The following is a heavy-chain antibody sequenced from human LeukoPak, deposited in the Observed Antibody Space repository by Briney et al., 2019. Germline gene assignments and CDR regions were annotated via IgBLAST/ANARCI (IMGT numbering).Heavy chain of an antibody. CDR1: GFTFSSYE. D-gene: IGHD6-25*01. V-gene: IGHV3-48*03. J-gene: IGHJ4*02. CDR2: ISSSGSTI. CDR3: ARALTATYFDY. Sequence: GGSLRLSCAASGFTFSSYEMNWVRQAPGKGLEWVSYISSSGSTIYYADSVKGRFTISRDNAKNSLYLQMNSLRAEDTAVYYCARALTATYFDYWGQGTLVTVPS.